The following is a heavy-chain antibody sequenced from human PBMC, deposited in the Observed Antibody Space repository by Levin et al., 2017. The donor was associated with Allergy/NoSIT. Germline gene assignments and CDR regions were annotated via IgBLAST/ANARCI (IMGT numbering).Heavy chain of an antibody. CDR3: ARSSSLEWFDP. CDR1: GGSIISTNYY. D-gene: IGHD3-3*01. J-gene: IGHJ5*02. Sequence: PSHTLSLTCTVSGGSIISTNYYWGWIRQPPGKGLDFFFFFFSPFLLPSPPSLPSRVTISVDTSKDHFSLNLSSVTAADTAVYYCARSSSLEWFDPWGQGTLVTVSS. CDR2: FFSPFLL. V-gene: IGHV4-39*02.